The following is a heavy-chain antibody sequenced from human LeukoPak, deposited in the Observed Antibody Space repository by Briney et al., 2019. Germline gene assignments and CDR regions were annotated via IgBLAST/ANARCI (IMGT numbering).Heavy chain of an antibody. CDR3: ARISTYYYDSSGPYYFDY. D-gene: IGHD3-22*01. CDR2: IYYSGST. J-gene: IGHJ4*02. V-gene: IGHV4-39*07. CDR1: GGSISSSSYY. Sequence: SETLSLTCTVSGGSISSSSYYWGWIRQPPGKGLEWIGSIYYSGSTYYNPSLKSRVTISVDTSKNQFSLKLSSVTAADTAVYYCARISTYYYDSSGPYYFDYWGQGTLVTVSS.